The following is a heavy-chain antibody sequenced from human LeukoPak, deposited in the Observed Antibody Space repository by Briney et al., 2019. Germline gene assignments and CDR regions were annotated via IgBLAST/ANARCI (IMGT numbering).Heavy chain of an antibody. Sequence: ASVKESFKASGYTFSNYYMHWVRQAPGQGLEWMGRINPSGGSATYAQKFQDRITMTWDTSTTTVYMEVNSLTSEDTAVYYCTRGGGVRISGVPPFDPWGQPTL. CDR3: TRGGGVRISGVPPFDP. CDR2: INPSGGSA. D-gene: IGHD2-8*02. J-gene: IGHJ5*02. CDR1: GYTFSNYY. V-gene: IGHV1-46*01.